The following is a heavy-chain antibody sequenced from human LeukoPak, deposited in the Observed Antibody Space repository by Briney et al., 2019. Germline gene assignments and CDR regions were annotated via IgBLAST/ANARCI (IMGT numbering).Heavy chain of an antibody. J-gene: IGHJ3*02. D-gene: IGHD3-22*01. CDR3: ARGPYSYDSSGAFDI. CDR1: GGSISSGSYY. V-gene: IGHV4-61*10. CDR2: IYYTGST. Sequence: PSETLSLTCTVSGGSISSGSYYWSWIRQPAGKGLEWIGYIYYTGSTKYNPSLKSRVTISVDTSKNQFSLKLSSVTAADTAVYFCARGPYSYDSSGAFDIWGQGTMVTVSS.